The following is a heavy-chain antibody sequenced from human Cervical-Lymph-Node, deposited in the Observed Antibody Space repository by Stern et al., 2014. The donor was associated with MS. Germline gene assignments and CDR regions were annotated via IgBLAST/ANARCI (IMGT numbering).Heavy chain of an antibody. CDR3: AHSRVKYCRGGTCYSSLFDY. CDR1: GFSVATAGVG. CDR2: IYWDDDK. Sequence: QVTLKESGPKLVKPTQTVTLTCTLSGFSVATAGVGVVRISQPPGKALEWLALIYWDDDKLYSPSLKNRLTIIKDTSKNQVVLTMTNVDPVDTATYYCAHSRVKYCRGGTCYSSLFDYWGQGTLVTVSS. J-gene: IGHJ4*02. D-gene: IGHD2-15*01. V-gene: IGHV2-5*02.